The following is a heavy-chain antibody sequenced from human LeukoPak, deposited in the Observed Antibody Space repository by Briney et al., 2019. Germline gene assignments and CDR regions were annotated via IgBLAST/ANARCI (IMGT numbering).Heavy chain of an antibody. CDR1: GFTFTSHV. V-gene: IGHV3-64D*06. CDR3: VREGLERRTNFDY. CDR2: ISMNVQTT. J-gene: IGHJ4*02. D-gene: IGHD1-1*01. Sequence: GGSLRLSCSASGFTFTSHVMHWVRQAPGKGLQSVSGISMNVQTTYYAGSVKGRFTISRDSSKNTVYLQMNSLTAEDTAVYYCVREGLERRTNFDYWGQGTLVSVS.